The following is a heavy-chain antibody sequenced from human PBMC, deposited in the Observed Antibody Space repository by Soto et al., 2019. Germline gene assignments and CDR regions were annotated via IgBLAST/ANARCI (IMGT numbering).Heavy chain of an antibody. CDR1: GFTFSDYY. CDR3: AKEPTLDSSSWLRNWFDP. J-gene: IGHJ5*02. D-gene: IGHD6-13*01. CDR2: SSSTAAVI. Sequence: PGGSLRLSCAASGFTFSDYYMSWVRQAPGKGLEWVAYSSSTAAVIYYADSVQGRFTISRDNPKNTLYLQMNSLRAEDTAVYYCAKEPTLDSSSWLRNWFDPWGQGTLVTVSS. V-gene: IGHV3-11*01.